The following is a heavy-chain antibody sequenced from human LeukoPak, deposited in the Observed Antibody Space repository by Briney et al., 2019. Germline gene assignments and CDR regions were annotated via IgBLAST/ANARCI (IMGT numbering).Heavy chain of an antibody. J-gene: IGHJ4*02. V-gene: IGHV3-48*02. D-gene: IGHD3-16*01. CDR2: ISGSANTI. Sequence: GGSLRLSCEASGFTFSSYAMNWVRQPPGKGLEWVSYISGSANTIYYADSVKGRFTISSDNARNSLYLQMNSLRDEDTAVYYCARIRFGGIDYWGQGTLVTVSS. CDR3: ARIRFGGIDY. CDR1: GFTFSSYA.